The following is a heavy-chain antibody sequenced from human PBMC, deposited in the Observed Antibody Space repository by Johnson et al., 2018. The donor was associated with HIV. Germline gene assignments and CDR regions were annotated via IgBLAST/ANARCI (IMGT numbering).Heavy chain of an antibody. CDR1: GFTFSSYA. CDR2: LRQDGGEK. Sequence: VQLVESGGGVVQPGRSLRLSCAASGFTFSSYAMHWVRQAPGKGLAWVASLRQDGGEKYYVDSVKGRFTISRDNSKNTLYLQMNSLRAEDTAVYYCAVYYYGSGSRNDALDIWGQGTMVTVSS. V-gene: IGHV3-7*02. CDR3: AVYYYGSGSRNDALDI. D-gene: IGHD3-10*01. J-gene: IGHJ3*02.